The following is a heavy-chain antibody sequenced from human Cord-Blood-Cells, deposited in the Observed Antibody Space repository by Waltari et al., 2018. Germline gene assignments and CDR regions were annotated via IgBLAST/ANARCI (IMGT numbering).Heavy chain of an antibody. Sequence: FTSYDINWVRQATGQGLEWMGWMNPNSGNTGYAQKFQGRVTMTRNTSISTAYMELSSLRSEDTAVYYCARQSPGIAAAGPGFDYWGQGTLVTVSS. CDR3: ARQSPGIAAAGPGFDY. V-gene: IGHV1-8*01. CDR1: FTSYD. D-gene: IGHD6-13*01. CDR2: MNPNSGNT. J-gene: IGHJ4*02.